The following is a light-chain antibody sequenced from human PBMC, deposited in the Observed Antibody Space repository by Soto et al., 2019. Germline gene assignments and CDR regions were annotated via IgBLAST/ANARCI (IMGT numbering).Light chain of an antibody. CDR2: AAS. Sequence: EMTQSPSSLSASVGDRVTITCRASQSISANVNWYQFQPGKAPKLLIYAASSLQTGVPSRFSGSGAGTDFALIISSLQPEDSATYYCQQSYGPPYTLGLGTKVEIK. CDR1: QSISAN. CDR3: QQSYGPPYT. V-gene: IGKV1-39*01. J-gene: IGKJ2*01.